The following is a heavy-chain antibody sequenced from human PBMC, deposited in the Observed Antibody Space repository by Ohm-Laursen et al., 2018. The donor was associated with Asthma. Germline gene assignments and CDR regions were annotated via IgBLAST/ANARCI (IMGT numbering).Heavy chain of an antibody. CDR3: ARKFSSGWLFDF. CDR2: IYSGGTT. CDR1: GFTVGSDY. J-gene: IGHJ4*02. V-gene: IGHV3-53*01. D-gene: IGHD6-19*01. Sequence: SLRLSCSASGFTVGSDYMTWVRQAPGKGLEWVSAIYSGGTTYYADSVRGRFTISRDNSKNTLYLQMNSLRAEDTAVYYCARKFSSGWLFDFWGQGTLVTVSA.